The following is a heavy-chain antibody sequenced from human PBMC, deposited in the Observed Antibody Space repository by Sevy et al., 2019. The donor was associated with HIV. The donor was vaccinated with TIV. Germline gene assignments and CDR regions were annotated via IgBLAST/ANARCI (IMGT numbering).Heavy chain of an antibody. Sequence: SETLSLTCTVSGGSISSGSYYWSWIRQPAGKGLEWIGRIYTSGSTNYYPSLKSRVTISVDTSKNQFSLKLSSVTAANTAVYYGSREWPGAVAALHFDYWGQGPLVTVSS. CDR3: SREWPGAVAALHFDY. CDR1: GGSISSGSYY. CDR2: IYTSGST. V-gene: IGHV4-61*02. D-gene: IGHD6-19*01. J-gene: IGHJ4*02.